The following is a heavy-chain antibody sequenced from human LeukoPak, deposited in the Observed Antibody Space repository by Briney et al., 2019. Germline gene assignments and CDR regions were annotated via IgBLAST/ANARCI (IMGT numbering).Heavy chain of an antibody. CDR2: INPNSGGT. CDR3: ARGGYSGYDYFDAFDI. V-gene: IGHV1-2*02. J-gene: IGHJ3*02. Sequence: GASVKVSCKASGYTFTGYYMHWVRQAPGQGLEWMGWINPNSGGTNYAQKFQGRVTMTRDTSISTAYMELSRLRSDDTAVYYCARGGYSGYDYFDAFDIWGQGTMVTVSS. CDR1: GYTFTGYY. D-gene: IGHD5-12*01.